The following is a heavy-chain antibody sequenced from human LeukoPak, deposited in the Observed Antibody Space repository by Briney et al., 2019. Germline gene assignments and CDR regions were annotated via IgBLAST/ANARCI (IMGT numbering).Heavy chain of an antibody. Sequence: GGSLRLSCAASGFTFSSYEMNWVRQAPGKGLEWVSYISSSGSNIYYADSVKGRFTISRDNAKNSLYLQMNSLRAEDTAVYYCARERVVAATSFDYWGQGTLVTVSS. D-gene: IGHD2-15*01. CDR2: ISSSGSNI. CDR3: ARERVVAATSFDY. CDR1: GFTFSSYE. J-gene: IGHJ4*02. V-gene: IGHV3-48*03.